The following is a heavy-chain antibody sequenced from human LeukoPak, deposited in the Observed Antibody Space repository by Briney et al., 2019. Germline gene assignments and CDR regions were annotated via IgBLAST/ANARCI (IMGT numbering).Heavy chain of an antibody. CDR1: GGSLNGFY. J-gene: IGHJ6*02. V-gene: IGHV4-34*01. Sequence: SETLSLTCVVHGGSLNGFYWSWTRQPPGRGLEWIGDIDDGGIANYSPSLKSRVTISLDMSKKEFSLNLTSVSAADSAVYFCARGFKVQYFDHFQSSTYGMDVWGQGTTVPVSS. CDR2: IDDGGIA. CDR3: ARGFKVQYFDHFQSSTYGMDV. D-gene: IGHD1-1*01.